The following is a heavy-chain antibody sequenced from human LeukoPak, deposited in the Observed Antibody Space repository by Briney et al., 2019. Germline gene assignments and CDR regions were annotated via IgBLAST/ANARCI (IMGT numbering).Heavy chain of an antibody. CDR1: GYSFTSYW. CDR3: ARHGTGYYYYYGMDA. Sequence: GESLKISCKGSGYSFTSYWIGWVRQMPGKGLEWMGIIYPGDSDTRYSPSFQGQVTISADKSISTAYLQWSSLKASDTAMYYCARHGTGYYYYYGMDAWGQGTTVTVYS. CDR2: IYPGDSDT. V-gene: IGHV5-51*01. D-gene: IGHD1-1*01. J-gene: IGHJ6*02.